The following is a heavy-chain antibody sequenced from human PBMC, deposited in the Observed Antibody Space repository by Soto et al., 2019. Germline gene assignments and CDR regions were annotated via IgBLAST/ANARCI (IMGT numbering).Heavy chain of an antibody. CDR1: GYTFTSYY. CDR2: INPSGGST. CDR3: ARAGAEHKVVTLFGMDV. D-gene: IGHD2-21*01. Sequence: ASVKVSCKASGYTFTSYYMHWVRQAPGQGLEWMGIINPSGGSTSYAQKFQGRVTMTRDTSTSTVYMELSSLRSEDTAVYYCARAGAEHKVVTLFGMDVWGQGTTVTVSS. V-gene: IGHV1-46*01. J-gene: IGHJ6*02.